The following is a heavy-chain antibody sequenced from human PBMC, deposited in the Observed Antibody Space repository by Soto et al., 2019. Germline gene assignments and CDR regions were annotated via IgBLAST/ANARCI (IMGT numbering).Heavy chain of an antibody. CDR3: ARGPSGDKVDS. J-gene: IGHJ4*02. V-gene: IGHV4-30-4*01. Sequence: QVQLQESGPGLVKPSQTLSLTCTVSGGSISTVDYWWSWIRRSPDMGLEWIGHIYDGGRTYNNPSLESRVTMPVDTSKSQLSLTLSSVSAADTAVYYCARGPSGDKVDSWGQGTLVTVSS. D-gene: IGHD7-27*01. CDR1: GGSISTVDYW. CDR2: IYDGGRT.